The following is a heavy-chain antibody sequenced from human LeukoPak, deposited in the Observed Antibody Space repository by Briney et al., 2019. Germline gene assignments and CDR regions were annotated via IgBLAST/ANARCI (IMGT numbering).Heavy chain of an antibody. J-gene: IGHJ5*02. V-gene: IGHV4-61*02. CDR1: GGSISSGSYY. CDR2: IYTSGST. D-gene: IGHD6-13*01. CDR3: ARITAAGTGFDP. Sequence: SETLSLTCSVSGGSISSGSYYWSWIRQPAGKGLEWIGRIYTSGSTNYNPSLKSRVTLSADTSKNQFSLNLNSVTAADTAVYYCARITAAGTGFDPWGQGTLVTVSS.